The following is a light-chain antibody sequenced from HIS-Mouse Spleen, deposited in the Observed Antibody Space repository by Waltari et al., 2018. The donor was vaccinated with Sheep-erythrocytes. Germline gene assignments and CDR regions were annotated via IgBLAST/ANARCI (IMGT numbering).Light chain of an antibody. CDR3: CSYAGSSTPWV. CDR1: SSDVGSYNL. J-gene: IGLJ3*02. V-gene: IGLV2-23*01. CDR2: EGS. Sequence: QSALTQPASASGSPGQSITISCAGTSSDVGSYNLVSWYQQHPGKAPKLMFYEGSKRPSGVSNRFSGSKSGNTASLTISGLQAEDEADYYCCSYAGSSTPWVFGGGTKLTVL.